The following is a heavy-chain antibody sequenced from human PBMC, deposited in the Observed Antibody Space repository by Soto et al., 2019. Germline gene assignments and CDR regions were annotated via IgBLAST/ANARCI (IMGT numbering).Heavy chain of an antibody. J-gene: IGHJ4*02. CDR3: AAHDSSSSDFDY. Sequence: SQTLSLTCAISGDSVSSNSAAWNWIRQSPSRGLEWLGRTYYRSKWYNDYAVSVKSRITINPDTSKKQISLQLNSVTHEDTAVYYCAAHDSSSSDFDYWGQGTLVTVSS. CDR2: TYYRSKWYN. CDR1: GDSVSSNSAA. D-gene: IGHD6-6*01. V-gene: IGHV6-1*01.